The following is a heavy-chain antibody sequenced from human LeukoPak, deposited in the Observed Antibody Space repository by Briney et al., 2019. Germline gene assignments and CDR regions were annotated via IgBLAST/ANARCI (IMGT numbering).Heavy chain of an antibody. J-gene: IGHJ6*03. CDR1: GGSFSGYY. V-gene: IGHV4-34*01. CDR3: ARLRGYSYGAYYYYMDV. CDR2: INHSGST. Sequence: PSETLSLTCAVYGGSFSGYYWSWIRQPPGKGLEWIGEINHSGSTNYNPSLKSRVTISVDTSKNQFSLKLSSVTAADTAVYYCARLRGYSYGAYYYYMDVWGKGTTVTVSS. D-gene: IGHD5-18*01.